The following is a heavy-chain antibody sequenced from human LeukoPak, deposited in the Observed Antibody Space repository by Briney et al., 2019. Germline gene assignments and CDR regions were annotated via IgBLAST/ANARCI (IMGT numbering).Heavy chain of an antibody. J-gene: IGHJ4*02. Sequence: GASVKVSCKASGYTFTGYYMHWVRQAPGQGLEWMGWINPNSGGTNYAQKFQGRVTMTRDTSISTAYMELSRLRSDDTAVYYCARGHLYNWNYFGVGGYWGQGTLVTVSS. D-gene: IGHD1-7*01. V-gene: IGHV1-2*02. CDR3: ARGHLYNWNYFGVGGY. CDR2: INPNSGGT. CDR1: GYTFTGYY.